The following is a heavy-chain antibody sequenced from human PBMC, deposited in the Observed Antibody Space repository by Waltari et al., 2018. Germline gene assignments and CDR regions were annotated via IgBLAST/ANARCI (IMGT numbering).Heavy chain of an antibody. CDR3: ARDGSMKPFDY. V-gene: IGHV1-2*02. Sequence: QLQLVQSGAEVKTPGASVKVSCTASGYTLIDDYIHWVRQAPGQGLEWMGWVNPKTGVTKYSQKFQGRVTMTRDTSINTGYVELSSLRSDDTAIYFCARDGSMKPFDYWGQGTQVTVSS. CDR2: VNPKTGVT. D-gene: IGHD2-8*01. CDR1: GYTLIDDY. J-gene: IGHJ4*02.